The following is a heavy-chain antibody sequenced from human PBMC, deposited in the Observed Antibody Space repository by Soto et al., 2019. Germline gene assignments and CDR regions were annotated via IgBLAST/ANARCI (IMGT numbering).Heavy chain of an antibody. CDR3: AKVLYYYDSSGYFYSYYFDY. CDR1: GFTFSSYA. J-gene: IGHJ4*02. D-gene: IGHD3-22*01. CDR2: ISGSGGST. Sequence: GESLKISCAASGFTFSSYAMSWVRQAPGKGLEWVSAISGSGGSTYYADSVKGRFTISRDNSKNTLYLQMNSLRAEDTAVYYCAKVLYYYDSSGYFYSYYFDYWGQGTLVTVSS. V-gene: IGHV3-23*01.